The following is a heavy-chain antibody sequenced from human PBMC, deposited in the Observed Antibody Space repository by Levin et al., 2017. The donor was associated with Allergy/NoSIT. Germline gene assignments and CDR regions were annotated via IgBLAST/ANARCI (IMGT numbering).Heavy chain of an antibody. CDR3: ARTKYSSSSDWFDT. J-gene: IGHJ5*02. D-gene: IGHD6-6*01. CDR2: INPSGGST. CDR1: GYTCTSYH. Sequence: GESLKISCKASGYTCTSYHLHWVRQAPGRGLEWMATINPSGGSTSYAQKFQGRVTMTGDTSTRTVYMELSSLRSDDTAVYYCARTKYSSSSDWFDTWGQGTLVTVSS. V-gene: IGHV1-46*01.